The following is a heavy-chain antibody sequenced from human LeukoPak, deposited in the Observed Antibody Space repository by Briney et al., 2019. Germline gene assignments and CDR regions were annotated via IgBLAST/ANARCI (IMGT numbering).Heavy chain of an antibody. CDR3: ARDTAITYYDFWSGFTPHDY. CDR2: IKQDGSEK. CDR1: GFIFSSYW. J-gene: IGHJ4*02. Sequence: GGSLRLSCAASGFIFSSYWMSWVRQAPGKGLEWVANIKQDGSEKYYVDSVKGRFTISRDNAKNSLYLQMNSLRAEDTAVYYCARDTAITYYDFWSGFTPHDYWGQGTLVTVSS. V-gene: IGHV3-7*01. D-gene: IGHD3-3*01.